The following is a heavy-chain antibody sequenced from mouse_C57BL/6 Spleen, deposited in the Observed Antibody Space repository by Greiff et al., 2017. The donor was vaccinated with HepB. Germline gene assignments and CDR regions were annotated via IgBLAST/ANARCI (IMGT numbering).Heavy chain of an antibody. CDR2: IYPGDGDT. CDR1: GYAFSSSW. V-gene: IGHV1-82*01. CDR3: AKNNDGYYPLYYAMDD. Sequence: QVQLKQSGPELVKPGASVKISCKASGYAFSSSWMNWVKQRPGKGLEWIGRIYPGDGDTNYNGKFKGKATLTADKSSSTAYMQLSSLTSEDSAVYCCAKNNDGYYPLYYAMDDRGQGTSVTVSS. J-gene: IGHJ4*01. D-gene: IGHD2-3*01.